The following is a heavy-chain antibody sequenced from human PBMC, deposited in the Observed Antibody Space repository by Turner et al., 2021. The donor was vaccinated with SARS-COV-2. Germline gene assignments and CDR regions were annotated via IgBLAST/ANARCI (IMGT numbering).Heavy chain of an antibody. CDR3: ARDVEAGTSKVTVFDY. J-gene: IGHJ4*02. D-gene: IGHD4-17*01. Sequence: QVQLVESGGVVVQPGRSLRLSCAASGFTFSSYAMHWFRQAPGRGLEWVAVISYDGSNKYYADSVKGRFTISRDNTKNTLYMQMNSLRAEDTAVYYCARDVEAGTSKVTVFDYWGQGTLVTASS. CDR1: GFTFSSYA. V-gene: IGHV3-30*04. CDR2: ISYDGSNK.